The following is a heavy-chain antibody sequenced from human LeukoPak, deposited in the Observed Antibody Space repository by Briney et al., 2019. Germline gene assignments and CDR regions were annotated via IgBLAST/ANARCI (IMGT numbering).Heavy chain of an antibody. CDR2: IYSSGTT. V-gene: IGHV3-53*01. CDR3: ARENRAAGGSFDQ. J-gene: IGHJ4*02. Sequence: GGSLRLSCAASGFSVDNSYINWVRQAPGKGLEWVSVIYSSGTTHYADSVKGRLTISRDASANTVYLQMYSLRADDTAVYYCARENRAAGGSFDQWGQGTLVTVSS. D-gene: IGHD6-25*01. CDR1: GFSVDNSY.